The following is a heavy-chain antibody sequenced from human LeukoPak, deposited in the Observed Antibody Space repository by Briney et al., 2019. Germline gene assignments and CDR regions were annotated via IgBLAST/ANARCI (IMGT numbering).Heavy chain of an antibody. D-gene: IGHD2-2*01. Sequence: ASVKVSCKVSGYTLTELSMHWVRQAPGKGLEWMGGFDPEDGETIYAQKFQGRVTMTRDTSISTAYMELSRLRSDDTAVYYCARGYCSSTSCYYVWFDPWGQGTLVTVSS. CDR3: ARGYCSSTSCYYVWFDP. V-gene: IGHV1-24*01. CDR2: FDPEDGET. CDR1: GYTLTELS. J-gene: IGHJ5*02.